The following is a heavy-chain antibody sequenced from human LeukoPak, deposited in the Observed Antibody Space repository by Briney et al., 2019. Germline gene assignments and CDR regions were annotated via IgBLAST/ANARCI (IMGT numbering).Heavy chain of an antibody. V-gene: IGHV4-34*01. CDR3: ARLPTGGSGSYYRLTWSPWFDP. CDR1: GGSFSGYY. J-gene: IGHJ5*02. CDR2: INHSGST. Sequence: SETLSLTCAVYGGSFSGYYWSWIRQPPGKGLEWIGEINHSGSTNYNPSLKSRVTISVDTSKNQFSLKLGSVTAADTAVYYCARLPTGGSGSYYRLTWSPWFDPWGQGTLVTVSS. D-gene: IGHD3-10*01.